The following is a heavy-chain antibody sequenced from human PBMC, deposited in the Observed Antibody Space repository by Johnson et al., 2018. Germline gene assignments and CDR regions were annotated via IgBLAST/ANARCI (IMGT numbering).Heavy chain of an antibody. CDR3: ARSLTQGELLHLYAFDI. CDR1: GGSISSYY. CDR2: IYYSGRT. Sequence: QVRLQESGPGLVKPSETLSLTCTVSGGSISSYYWSWIRQPPGKGLEWIGYIYYSGRTNSNPSLKSRVTISVDTSKHQFSLKLSSVTAADTAVYYCARSLTQGELLHLYAFDIWGQGTMVTVSS. D-gene: IGHD1-26*01. V-gene: IGHV4-59*01. J-gene: IGHJ3*02.